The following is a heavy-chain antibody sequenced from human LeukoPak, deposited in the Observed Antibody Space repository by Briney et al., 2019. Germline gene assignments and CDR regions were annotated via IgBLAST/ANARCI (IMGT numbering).Heavy chain of an antibody. Sequence: ASVKVSCKASGGTFSSYAISWVRQAPGQGLEWMGGTIPIFGTANYAQKFQGRVTITADESTSTAYMELSSLRSEDTAVYYCAREKRLRYFDWLYEEFDYWGQGTLVTVSS. J-gene: IGHJ4*02. V-gene: IGHV1-69*13. CDR3: AREKRLRYFDWLYEEFDY. D-gene: IGHD3-9*01. CDR1: GGTFSSYA. CDR2: TIPIFGTA.